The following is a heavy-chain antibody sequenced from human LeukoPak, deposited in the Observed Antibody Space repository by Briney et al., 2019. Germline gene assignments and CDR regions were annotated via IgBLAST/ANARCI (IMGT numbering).Heavy chain of an antibody. CDR2: ISAYNGNT. J-gene: IGHJ4*02. CDR1: GYTFTSYG. CDR3: ARAQQLAFPYYFDY. V-gene: IGHV1-18*01. D-gene: IGHD6-13*01. Sequence: ASVKVSCKASGYTFTSYGISWVRQAPGQGLEWMGWISAYNGNTNYAQKLQGRVTMTTDTSTSTAYMELRSLRSDDTAVYYCARAQQLAFPYYFDYWGQGTLVTVSS.